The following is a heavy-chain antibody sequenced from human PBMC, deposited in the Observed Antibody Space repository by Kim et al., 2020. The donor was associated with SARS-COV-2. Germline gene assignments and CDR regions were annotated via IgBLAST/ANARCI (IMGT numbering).Heavy chain of an antibody. V-gene: IGHV3-23*01. J-gene: IGHJ4*02. CDR3: AKGPYSYGNYFDY. Sequence: YADSVKGRFTISRDNSKNTLYLQMNSLRAEDTAVYYCAKGPYSYGNYFDYWGQGTLVTVSS. D-gene: IGHD5-18*01.